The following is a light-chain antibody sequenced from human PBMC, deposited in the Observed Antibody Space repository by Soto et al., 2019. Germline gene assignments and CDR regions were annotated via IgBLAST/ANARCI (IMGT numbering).Light chain of an antibody. CDR1: SSDVGAYNY. V-gene: IGLV2-14*01. CDR3: SSYTTNKYI. CDR2: AVS. Sequence: QSALTQPASVSGSPGQSITISCTGTSSDVGAYNYVSWYQHHPGKAPKLMIYAVSSRPSGVSNRFSGSKSGNTASLTISGLQAEDEADYYCSSYTTNKYIFGTGTKLTVL. J-gene: IGLJ1*01.